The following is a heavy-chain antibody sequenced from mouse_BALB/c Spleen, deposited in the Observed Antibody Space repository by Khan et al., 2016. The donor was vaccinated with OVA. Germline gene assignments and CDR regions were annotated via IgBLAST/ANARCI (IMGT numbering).Heavy chain of an antibody. CDR3: ARDGSRYNEAMGY. CDR2: ISSSGST. J-gene: IGHJ4*01. Sequence: EVQLQESGPGLVKPSQSLSLTCTVTGYSITSDYAWNWIRQFPGNKLEWMGYISSSGSTNYNPALKSRISITRDTSKNQFFLQLNSVTTEDTATYYCARDGSRYNEAMGYWGQGTSVTVSS. D-gene: IGHD2-3*01. V-gene: IGHV3-2*02. CDR1: GYSITSDYA.